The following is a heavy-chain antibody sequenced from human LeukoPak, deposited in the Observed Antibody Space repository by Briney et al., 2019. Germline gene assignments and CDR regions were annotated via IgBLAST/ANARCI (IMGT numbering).Heavy chain of an antibody. CDR1: GFTFSSYG. D-gene: IGHD3-22*01. CDR3: ARDRAYYYDSSGYSPPGY. CDR2: IWYDGSNK. V-gene: IGHV3-33*01. Sequence: GGSLRLSCAASGFTFSSYGMHWVRQAPGKGLEWVAVIWYDGSNKYYADSVKGRFTISRDNSKNTLYLQMNSLRAEDTAVYYCARDRAYYYDSSGYSPPGYWGQGTLVTVSS. J-gene: IGHJ4*02.